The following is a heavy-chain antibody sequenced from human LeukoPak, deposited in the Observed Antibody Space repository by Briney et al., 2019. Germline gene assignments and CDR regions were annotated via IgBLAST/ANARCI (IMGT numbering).Heavy chain of an antibody. CDR3: ARHTPGSNYYDTTLERYYFDY. D-gene: IGHD3-22*01. Sequence: SQTLSLTCAISGDSVSSNSAAWNWIRQSPSRGLEWLGRTYYRSKWYNDYAVSVKSRITINPDTSKNQFSLQLNSVTPEDTAVYYCARHTPGSNYYDTTLERYYFDYWGQGTLVTVSS. V-gene: IGHV6-1*01. J-gene: IGHJ4*02. CDR2: TYYRSKWYN. CDR1: GDSVSSNSAA.